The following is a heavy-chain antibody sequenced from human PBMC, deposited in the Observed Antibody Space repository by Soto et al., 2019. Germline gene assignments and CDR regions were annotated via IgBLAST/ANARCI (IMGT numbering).Heavy chain of an antibody. D-gene: IGHD6-13*01. CDR1: GYTFTGYY. Sequence: ASVKVSCKASGYTFTGYYMHWVRQAPGQGLEWMGWINPNSGGTNYAQKFQGRVAMTRDASTGTSHLELSSLTSDDTAVYYCARMASAGTLNWFDPWGQGTLVTVSS. CDR3: ARMASAGTLNWFDP. V-gene: IGHV1-2*02. J-gene: IGHJ5*02. CDR2: INPNSGGT.